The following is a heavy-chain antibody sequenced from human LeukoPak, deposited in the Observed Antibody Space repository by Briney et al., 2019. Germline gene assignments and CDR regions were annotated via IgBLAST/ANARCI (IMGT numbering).Heavy chain of an antibody. J-gene: IGHJ4*02. Sequence: GGSLRLSCAASGFTFSSYWMHWVRQAPGKGLVWVSRINSDGSSTSYADSVKGRFTISRDNAKNTLYLQMNSLRAEDTAVYYCARGGYEKWELLGYFDYWGQGTLVTVSS. CDR2: INSDGSST. CDR1: GFTFSSYW. CDR3: ARGGYEKWELLGYFDY. V-gene: IGHV3-74*01. D-gene: IGHD1-26*01.